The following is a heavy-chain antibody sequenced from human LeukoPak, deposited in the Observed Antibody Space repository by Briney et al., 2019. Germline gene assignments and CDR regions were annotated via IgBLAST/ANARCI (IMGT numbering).Heavy chain of an antibody. V-gene: IGHV3-72*01. CDR2: TRNKAKSYTT. J-gene: IGHJ4*02. Sequence: PGGSLRLTCEASGFTLSDHYMDWVRQAAGKGLEWVDRTRNKAKSYTTENAASVKGRFTVSRDDSKNSLHLQMSSLKTEDTAVYYCARVDHERDAYNIAFWGQGTLVTVSS. CDR3: ARVDHERDAYNIAF. CDR1: GFTLSDHY. D-gene: IGHD5-24*01.